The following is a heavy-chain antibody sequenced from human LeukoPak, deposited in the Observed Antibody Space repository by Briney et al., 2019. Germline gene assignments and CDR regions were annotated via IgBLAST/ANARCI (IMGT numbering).Heavy chain of an antibody. D-gene: IGHD2-15*01. CDR3: ARDPKIVVVVAATADAFDI. CDR1: GYTFTSYG. CDR2: ISAYNGNT. Sequence: ASVKVSCKASGYTFTSYGISWVRQAPGQGLEWMEWISAYNGNTNYAQKLQGRVTMTTDTSTSTAYMELRSLRSDDTAVYYCARDPKIVVVVAATADAFDIWGQGTMVTVSS. V-gene: IGHV1-18*01. J-gene: IGHJ3*02.